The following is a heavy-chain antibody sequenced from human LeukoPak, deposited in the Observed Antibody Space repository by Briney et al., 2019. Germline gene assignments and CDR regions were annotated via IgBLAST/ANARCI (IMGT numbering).Heavy chain of an antibody. CDR3: ARLAYDSSGYPADY. V-gene: IGHV4-39*01. CDR2: IYYSGST. J-gene: IGHJ4*02. D-gene: IGHD3-22*01. Sequence: SETLSLTCTVSGGSISSSSYYWGWIRQPPGKGLEWIGSIYYSGSTYYNPSLKSRVTISVDTSKNQFSLKLSSVTAADTAVYYCARLAYDSSGYPADYWGQGTLVTVSS. CDR1: GGSISSSSYY.